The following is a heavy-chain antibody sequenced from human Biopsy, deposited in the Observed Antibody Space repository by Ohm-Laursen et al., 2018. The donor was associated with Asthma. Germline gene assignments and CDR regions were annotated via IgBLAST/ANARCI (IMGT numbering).Heavy chain of an antibody. J-gene: IGHJ3*02. CDR1: GFSFSNFA. D-gene: IGHD1-1*01. CDR2: ISKDASTQ. V-gene: IGHV3-30*01. Sequence: SLRLSCSAFGFSFSNFAIHWVRRAPGKGLEWVGVISKDASTQDYADSVKGRFTMARDNSKNTLDLQMNSLREEDTAVYYCVRDGTDDAFDIWGQGTVVSVSS. CDR3: VRDGTDDAFDI.